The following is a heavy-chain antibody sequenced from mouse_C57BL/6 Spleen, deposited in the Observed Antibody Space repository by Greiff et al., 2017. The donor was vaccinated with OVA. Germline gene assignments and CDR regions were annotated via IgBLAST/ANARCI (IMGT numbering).Heavy chain of an antibody. V-gene: IGHV1-55*01. CDR2: IYPGSGST. CDR3: ARMGVVASGDY. J-gene: IGHJ2*01. CDR1: GYTFTSYR. D-gene: IGHD1-1*01. Sequence: VQLQQPGAELVKPGASVKMSCKASGYTFTSYRITWVKQRPGQGLEWIGDIYPGSGSTNYNEKFKSKATLTVDTSSSTAYMQLSSLTSEDSAVYYCARMGVVASGDYWGQGTTLTVSS.